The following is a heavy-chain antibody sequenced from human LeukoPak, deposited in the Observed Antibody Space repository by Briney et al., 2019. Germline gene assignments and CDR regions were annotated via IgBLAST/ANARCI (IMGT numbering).Heavy chain of an antibody. V-gene: IGHV4-39*01. J-gene: IGHJ4*02. Sequence: SETLSLTCTVSGGSISSSSYYWGWIRQPPGKGLEWIGSIYYSGSTYYNPSLKSRVTISVDTSKNQFSLKLSSVTAADTAVYYCATRTGYSSGWTDYWGQGTLVTVSS. CDR2: IYYSGST. D-gene: IGHD6-19*01. CDR1: GGSISSSSYY. CDR3: ATRTGYSSGWTDY.